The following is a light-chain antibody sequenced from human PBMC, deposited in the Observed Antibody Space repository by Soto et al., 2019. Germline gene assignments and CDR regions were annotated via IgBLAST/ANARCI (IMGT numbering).Light chain of an antibody. CDR3: QQYGRSGT. CDR2: GAS. V-gene: IGKV3-20*01. J-gene: IGKJ1*01. CDR1: QSISSN. Sequence: EIVFTESPGTLSLSPGERARISFRASQSISSNLAWYQQKPGQAPRLLIYGASTRAAIIPARFSGSGSGTDFTLTISRLEPEDFAVYYCQQYGRSGTFGQGTKVDIK.